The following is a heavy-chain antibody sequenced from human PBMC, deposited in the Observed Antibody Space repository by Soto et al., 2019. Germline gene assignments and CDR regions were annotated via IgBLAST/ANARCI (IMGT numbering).Heavy chain of an antibody. CDR2: ISNSGGST. V-gene: IGHV3-23*01. CDR3: ARDPEAAGTVNRFDT. D-gene: IGHD6-13*01. CDR1: GFTFSSHA. Sequence: EVQLLESGGGLVQPGGSLRLSCAASGFTFSSHAMTWVRQAPGKGLEWVSGISNSGGSTYYADSVKGRFTISRDNSKNTLYLQMSSLRAEDTAVYYCARDPEAAGTVNRFDTWGQGTLVTVSS. J-gene: IGHJ5*02.